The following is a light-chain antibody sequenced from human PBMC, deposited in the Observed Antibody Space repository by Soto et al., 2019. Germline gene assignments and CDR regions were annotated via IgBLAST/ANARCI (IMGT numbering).Light chain of an antibody. Sequence: QSALTQPPSASGSPGQSVTISCTGTSSDVGGYNYVSWYQQHPGKAPKLMIYEVSKRPSGVPDRFSGSKSGNTASLTVSGLQAEDEADYYCSSYAGSNHLGFGGGTKLTVL. CDR2: EVS. V-gene: IGLV2-8*01. CDR1: SSDVGGYNY. J-gene: IGLJ3*02. CDR3: SSYAGSNHLG.